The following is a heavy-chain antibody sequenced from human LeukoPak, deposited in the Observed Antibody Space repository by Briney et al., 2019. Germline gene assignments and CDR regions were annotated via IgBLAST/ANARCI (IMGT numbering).Heavy chain of an antibody. CDR3: AREHYDYVWGSYPLGY. CDR1: GFTFSNYE. D-gene: IGHD3-16*01. V-gene: IGHV3-48*03. Sequence: PGGSRRLSCEASGFTFSNYEMNWVRQAPGKGLEWISYITTTGDRIQYADSVKGRFTFSRDNAKNSLSLEMNSLRAEDTGVYYCAREHYDYVWGSYPLGYWGQGTLVTVSS. J-gene: IGHJ4*02. CDR2: ITTTGDRI.